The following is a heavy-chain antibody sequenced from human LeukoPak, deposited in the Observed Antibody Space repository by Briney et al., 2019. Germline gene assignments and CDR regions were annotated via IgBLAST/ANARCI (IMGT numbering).Heavy chain of an antibody. Sequence: GGSLRLSCAASGFTFSSYGMHWVRQAPGKGLEWVAFIRYDGSNKYYADYVKGRFTISRDNSKNTAYMQLNSLRAEDTAVYYCAVLDVGSGSYSGYWGQGTLVTVSS. CDR1: GFTFSSYG. CDR3: AVLDVGSGSYSGY. D-gene: IGHD3-10*01. CDR2: IRYDGSNK. V-gene: IGHV3-30*02. J-gene: IGHJ4*02.